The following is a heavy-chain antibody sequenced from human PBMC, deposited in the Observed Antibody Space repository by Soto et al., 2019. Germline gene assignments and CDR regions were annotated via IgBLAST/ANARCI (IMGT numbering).Heavy chain of an antibody. CDR1: GFTFSDYY. CDR2: ISSSGSTI. D-gene: IGHD3-22*01. Sequence: GGSLRLSCAASGFTFSDYYMSWVRQAPGKGLEWASYISSSGSTIYYADSVKGRFTISRDNAKNSLYLQMNSLRAEDTAVYYCASCRVLMIGCYQYGMDVWGQGTTVTVSS. J-gene: IGHJ6*02. V-gene: IGHV3-11*01. CDR3: ASCRVLMIGCYQYGMDV.